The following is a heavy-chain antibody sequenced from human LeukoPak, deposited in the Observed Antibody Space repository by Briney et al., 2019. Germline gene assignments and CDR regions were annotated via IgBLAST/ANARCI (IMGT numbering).Heavy chain of an antibody. D-gene: IGHD2-2*01. V-gene: IGHV3-23*01. Sequence: GGSLRLSCAASGFTFSAYAMSWVRQVPGKGLDWVASISGSAGSTNYADSVKGRFTISRDNSRNTLDLQMSSLRAEDTAVYYCARYYCSSTSCSYYYYYYGMDVWGQGTTVTVSS. J-gene: IGHJ6*02. CDR3: ARYYCSSTSCSYYYYYYGMDV. CDR2: ISGSAGST. CDR1: GFTFSAYA.